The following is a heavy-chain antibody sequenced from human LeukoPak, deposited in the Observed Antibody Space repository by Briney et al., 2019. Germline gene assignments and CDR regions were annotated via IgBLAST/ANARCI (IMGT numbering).Heavy chain of an antibody. J-gene: IGHJ4*02. CDR3: ARGSGSYCFDY. Sequence: SETLSLTCAVYGGSFSGYYWSWIRQPPGKGLEWIGEINHSGSTNYNPSLKSRVTISEDTSKNQFSLKLSSVTAADTAVYYCARGSGSYCFDYWGQGTLVTVSS. V-gene: IGHV4-34*01. D-gene: IGHD1-26*01. CDR2: INHSGST. CDR1: GGSFSGYY.